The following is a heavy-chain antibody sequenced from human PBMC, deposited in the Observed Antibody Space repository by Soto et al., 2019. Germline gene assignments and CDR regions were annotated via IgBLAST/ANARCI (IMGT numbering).Heavy chain of an antibody. Sequence: GGSLRLSCAASGFTFSSYWMHWVRQAPGKGLVWVSRINSDGSSTSYADSVKGRFTISRDNAKNTLYLQMNSLRAEDTAVYYCARADFIIDYYYYMDVWGKGTTVTVSS. V-gene: IGHV3-74*01. CDR2: INSDGSST. J-gene: IGHJ6*03. CDR3: ARADFIIDYYYYMDV. CDR1: GFTFSSYW. D-gene: IGHD3-10*01.